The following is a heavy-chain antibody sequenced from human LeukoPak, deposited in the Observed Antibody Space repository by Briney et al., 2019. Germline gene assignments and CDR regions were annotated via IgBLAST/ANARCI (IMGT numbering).Heavy chain of an antibody. CDR2: ISSSSSNI. CDR1: GFTFSSYS. V-gene: IGHV3-21*01. J-gene: IGHJ3*02. D-gene: IGHD3-10*01. Sequence: PGGSLRLSCAASGFTFSSYSMNWVRQAPGKGLEWVSSISSSSSNIYYADSVKGRFTISRDNAKNSLYLQMNSLRAEDTAVYYCARDRGDAFDIWGQGTMVTVSS. CDR3: ARDRGDAFDI.